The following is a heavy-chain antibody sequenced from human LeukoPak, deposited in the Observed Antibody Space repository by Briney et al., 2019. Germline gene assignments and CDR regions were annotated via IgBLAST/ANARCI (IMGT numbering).Heavy chain of an antibody. J-gene: IGHJ4*02. CDR3: ARGFGYSYGDY. V-gene: IGHV4-59*01. Sequence: SETLSLTCTVSGGSISSYCWSWIRQPPGKGLEWIGYIYYSGSTNYNPSLKSRVTISVDTSKNQFSLKLSSVTAADTAVYYCARGFGYSYGDYWGQGTLVTVSS. D-gene: IGHD5-18*01. CDR2: IYYSGST. CDR1: GGSISSYC.